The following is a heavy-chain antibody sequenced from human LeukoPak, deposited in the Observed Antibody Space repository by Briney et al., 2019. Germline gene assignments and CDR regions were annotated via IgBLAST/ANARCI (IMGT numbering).Heavy chain of an antibody. V-gene: IGHV3-11*04. CDR3: ARTQKYYDLWSGMN. CDR1: GFTFSDYY. Sequence: GGSLRLSCAATGFTFSDYYMSWLRQAPGKGLEWISYISSSGSADYYADSVQGRFTVSRDNAKSSLYLQMNSLRAEDTAVYYCARTQKYYDLWSGMNWGQGILVTVSS. J-gene: IGHJ4*02. D-gene: IGHD3-3*01. CDR2: ISSSGSAD.